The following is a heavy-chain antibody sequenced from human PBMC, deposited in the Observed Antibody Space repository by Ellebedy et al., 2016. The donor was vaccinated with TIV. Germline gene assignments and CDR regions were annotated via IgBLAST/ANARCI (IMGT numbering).Heavy chain of an antibody. CDR1: GFTFSRTA. V-gene: IGHV3-23*01. CDR2: ISRSGVTT. CDR3: ARQREGYNFHYFDS. Sequence: GESLKISXAASGFTFSRTAMSWVRQAPGKGLEWVSVISRSGVTTNYADSVKGRFTISRDNSKNTLILQMNSLRAEDTAEYYCARQREGYNFHYFDSWGQGTLVTVSS. J-gene: IGHJ4*02. D-gene: IGHD5-24*01.